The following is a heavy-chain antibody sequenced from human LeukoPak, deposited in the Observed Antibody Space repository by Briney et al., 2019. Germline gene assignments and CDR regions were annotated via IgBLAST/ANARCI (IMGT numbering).Heavy chain of an antibody. J-gene: IGHJ6*02. D-gene: IGHD2-15*01. CDR3: AKDYGYCSGGSCYFHGMDV. Sequence: GGSLRLSCAASGFTFTNYALHWVRQAPGKGLEWVSSISGSGHSTDYADSVKGRFTISRDNSKNTLYLQMNSLRAEDTAVYYCAKDYGYCSGGSCYFHGMDVWGQGTTVTVSS. CDR1: GFTFTNYA. CDR2: ISGSGHST. V-gene: IGHV3-23*01.